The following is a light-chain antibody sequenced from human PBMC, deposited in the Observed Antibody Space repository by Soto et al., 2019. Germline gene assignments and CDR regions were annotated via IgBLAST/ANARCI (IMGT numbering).Light chain of an antibody. CDR1: QRVRSSY. Sequence: EILLAQSPGTRSLSPGERATPSCRATQRVRSSYLAWYQQKPGQAHRLLIYAASSRATGIPDRFSGSGSGTDFTLTINRLEPEDFAVYYCQQFGSSPLTFGGGTKVDIK. CDR3: QQFGSSPLT. J-gene: IGKJ4*01. V-gene: IGKV3-20*01. CDR2: AAS.